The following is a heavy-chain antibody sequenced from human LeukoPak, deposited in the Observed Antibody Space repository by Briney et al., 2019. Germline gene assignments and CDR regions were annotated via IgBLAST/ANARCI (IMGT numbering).Heavy chain of an antibody. CDR3: SRENGAFSPFGY. V-gene: IGHV4-4*02. CDR1: GGSITSTNW. CDR2: ISLSGLT. J-gene: IGHJ4*02. Sequence: PSETLCLTWGGSGGSITSTNWWSWVRQPPWQDLEWIGEISLSGLTNYNPSLKSRVTMALDKSKNHLSLNLTSVTAADTAVYYCSRENGAFSPFGYWRQGTLVTVPS. D-gene: IGHD2-8*01.